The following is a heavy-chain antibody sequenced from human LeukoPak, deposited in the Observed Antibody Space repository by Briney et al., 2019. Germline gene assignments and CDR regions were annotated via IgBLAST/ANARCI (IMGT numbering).Heavy chain of an antibody. J-gene: IGHJ1*01. V-gene: IGHV4-59*01. CDR2: FYKSGST. CDR1: GGSISSYY. CDR3: ARDGGSRAFQH. D-gene: IGHD3-3*01. Sequence: PSETLSLTCTVSGGSISSYYWSWIRQPPGQGLEWIGCFYKSGSTDYNPSLKSRVTISVDTSKNQFSLKLSSVTAADTAVYYCARDGGSRAFQHWGQGTLVTVSS.